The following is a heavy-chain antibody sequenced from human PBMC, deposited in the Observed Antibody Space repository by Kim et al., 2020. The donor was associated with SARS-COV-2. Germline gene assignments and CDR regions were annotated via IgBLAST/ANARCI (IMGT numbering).Heavy chain of an antibody. V-gene: IGHV1-69*01. J-gene: IGHJ1*01. CDR3: ARDQWELPQR. Sequence: GTPKYAQSFQGRVTITADESIRTAYMELRSLRSEYTAVYYCARDQWELPQRWGQGTLVTVSS. CDR2: GTP. D-gene: IGHD1-26*01.